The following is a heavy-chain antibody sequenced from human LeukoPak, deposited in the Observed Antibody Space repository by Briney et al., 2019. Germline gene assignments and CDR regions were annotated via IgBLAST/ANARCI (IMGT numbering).Heavy chain of an antibody. CDR2: ISWNRGSI. CDR1: GFTFDDYA. CDR3: AKDVDLPRYSSGWIAVSCAFDI. Sequence: PGGSLRLSCAASGFTFDDYAMHWVRQAPGKGLEWVSGISWNRGSIGYADSVKGRFTISRDNAKNSLYLQMNSLRAEDTALYYCAKDVDLPRYSSGWIAVSCAFDIWGQGTMVTVSS. D-gene: IGHD6-19*01. V-gene: IGHV3-9*01. J-gene: IGHJ3*02.